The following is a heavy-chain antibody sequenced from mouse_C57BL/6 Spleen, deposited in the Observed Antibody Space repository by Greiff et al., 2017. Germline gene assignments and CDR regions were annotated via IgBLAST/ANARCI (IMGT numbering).Heavy chain of an antibody. J-gene: IGHJ2*01. D-gene: IGHD2-4*01. V-gene: IGHV1-62-2*01. CDR1: GYTFTEYT. Sequence: VKVVESGAELVKPGASVKLSCKASGYTFTEYTIHWVKQRSGQGLEWIGWFYPGSGSIKYNEKFKDKATLTADKSSSTVYMELSRLTSEDSAVYFCARHDYYDYDEGGFDYWGQGTTLTVSS. CDR3: ARHDYYDYDEGGFDY. CDR2: FYPGSGSI.